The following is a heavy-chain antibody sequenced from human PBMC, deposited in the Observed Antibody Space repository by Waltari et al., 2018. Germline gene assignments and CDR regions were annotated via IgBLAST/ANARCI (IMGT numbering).Heavy chain of an antibody. CDR3: ARSDGGGWFDP. CDR2: IKKDGSEK. CDR1: GFTFSSYW. V-gene: IGHV3-7*01. D-gene: IGHD3-10*01. Sequence: EVQLVESGGGLVQPGGSLRLSCAASGFTFSSYWMSWVRQAPGKGLEWVANIKKDGSEKYYVDSVKGRFTISRDNAKNSLYLQMNSLRAEDTAVYYCARSDGGGWFDPWGQGTLVTVSS. J-gene: IGHJ5*02.